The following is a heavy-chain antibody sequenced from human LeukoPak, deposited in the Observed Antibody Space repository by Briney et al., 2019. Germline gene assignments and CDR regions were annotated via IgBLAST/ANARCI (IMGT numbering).Heavy chain of an antibody. Sequence: SETLSLTCTVSGGSINSSSYYWGWIRQPPGEGLEWIGSIFYSGNTYDNPSLKSRVTISVDTSKNQFSLKLSSVTAADTAVYYCARGITRILYPWGQGTLVTVSS. J-gene: IGHJ4*02. CDR1: GGSINSSSYY. D-gene: IGHD2-15*01. CDR2: IFYSGNT. V-gene: IGHV4-39*07. CDR3: ARGITRILYP.